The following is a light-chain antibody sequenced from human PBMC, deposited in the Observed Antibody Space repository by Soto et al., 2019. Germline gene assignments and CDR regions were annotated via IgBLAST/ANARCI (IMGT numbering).Light chain of an antibody. J-gene: IGKJ1*01. CDR1: QSIGGNF. Sequence: IVLTHSPGTLCFSPGEVATLSFRASQSIGGNFLAWYQQRRGQAPRLLIHGASNRATGIPDRFSGSGSGTDFTLTITRLEPEDFAVYYCQQYGGSPRTFGQGTKVDIK. V-gene: IGKV3-20*01. CDR3: QQYGGSPRT. CDR2: GAS.